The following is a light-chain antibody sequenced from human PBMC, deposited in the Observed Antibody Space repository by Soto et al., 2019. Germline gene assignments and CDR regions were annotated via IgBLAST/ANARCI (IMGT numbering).Light chain of an antibody. V-gene: IGKV3-11*01. CDR2: DST. CDR3: QQRNVWPPIT. J-gene: IGKJ5*01. Sequence: VLTQSPATLSLSPGERATLSCRASQSIHTSLAWYQQKPGQPPRLVVYDSTLRANGVPDRFGGSRSGTEFTLTINNLEPEDVAVYYCQQRNVWPPITFGQGTRLEIK. CDR1: QSIHTS.